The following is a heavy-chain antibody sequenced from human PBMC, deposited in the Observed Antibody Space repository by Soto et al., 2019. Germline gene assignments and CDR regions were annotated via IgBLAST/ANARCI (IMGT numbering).Heavy chain of an antibody. CDR3: ASMIVGYWFDP. D-gene: IGHD3-16*01. Sequence: GASVKISCKASGYTFTSYGISWVRQAPGQGLEWMGWISAYNGNTNYAQKLQGRVTMTTDTSTSTAYMELRSLRSDDTAVYYCASMIVGYWFDPWGQGTLVTVSS. CDR2: ISAYNGNT. CDR1: GYTFTSYG. J-gene: IGHJ5*02. V-gene: IGHV1-18*01.